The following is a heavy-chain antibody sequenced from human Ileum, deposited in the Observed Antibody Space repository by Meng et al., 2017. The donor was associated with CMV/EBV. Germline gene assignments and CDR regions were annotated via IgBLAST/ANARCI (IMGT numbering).Heavy chain of an antibody. J-gene: IGHJ4*02. Sequence: SGFPLNSSGIHGVRQFPGKGLEWVAVLWYDGSRTYFADSVQGRFSISRDDSKNTVYLQMNSLRAEDTAVYYCARDNDGSSHYSQFDYWGQGTLVTVSS. D-gene: IGHD3-22*01. CDR1: GFPLNSSG. CDR2: LWYDGSRT. CDR3: ARDNDGSSHYSQFDY. V-gene: IGHV3-33*01.